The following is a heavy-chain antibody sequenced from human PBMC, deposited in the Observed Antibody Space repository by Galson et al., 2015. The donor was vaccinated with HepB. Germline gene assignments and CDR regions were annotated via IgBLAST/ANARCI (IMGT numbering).Heavy chain of an antibody. CDR2: IKQDGSEK. D-gene: IGHD2-15*01. J-gene: IGHJ4*02. V-gene: IGHV3-7*03. CDR3: ASLSMASLYCSGGSCLSSTRDY. Sequence: SLRLSCAASGFTFSSSWMSWVRQAPGKGLEWVANIKQDGSEKYYVDSVKGRFTISRDNAKNSLYLQMNSLRAEDTAVYYCASLSMASLYCSGGSCLSSTRDYWGQGTLVTVSS. CDR1: GFTFSSSW.